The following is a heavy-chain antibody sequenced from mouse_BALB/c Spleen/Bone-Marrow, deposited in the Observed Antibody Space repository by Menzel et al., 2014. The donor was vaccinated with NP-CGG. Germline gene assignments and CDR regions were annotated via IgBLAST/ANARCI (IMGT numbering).Heavy chain of an antibody. D-gene: IGHD1-1*01. CDR1: GFSLSRYS. CDR2: IWGGENT. V-gene: IGHV2-6-4*01. Sequence: VKVVESGPGLVAPSQSLSITCTVSGFSLSRYSIHWVRQPPGEGLEWLGVIWGGENTDYNSALKSRLSISKDNSKSQVFLKMNSLQTDDTAMYYCARFITTGTMDYWGQGTSVTVSS. CDR3: ARFITTGTMDY. J-gene: IGHJ4*01.